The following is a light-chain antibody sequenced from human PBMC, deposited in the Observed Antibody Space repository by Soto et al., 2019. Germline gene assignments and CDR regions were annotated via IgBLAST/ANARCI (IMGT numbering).Light chain of an antibody. V-gene: IGKV3-20*01. Sequence: DIVLTQSPGTLSLSPGERATVSCRASQSISSSYLAWYQQRPGQAPRLLIYGASSRATGIPDRFSGSGSGTDITLIISRLEAEDFAVYYCQQYGLSPWTFGQGTKVEI. CDR1: QSISSSY. J-gene: IGKJ1*01. CDR2: GAS. CDR3: QQYGLSPWT.